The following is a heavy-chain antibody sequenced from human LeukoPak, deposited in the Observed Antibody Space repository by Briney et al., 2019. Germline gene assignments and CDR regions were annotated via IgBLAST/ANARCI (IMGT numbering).Heavy chain of an antibody. J-gene: IGHJ3*02. CDR1: GGTFSSYA. CDR2: IIPIFGTA. D-gene: IGHD4-17*01. CDR3: ARLSVTFDAFDI. Sequence: GASVKVSCKASGGTFSSYAIGWVRQAPGQGLEWMGGIIPIFGTANYAQKFQGRVTITADESTSTAYMELSSLRSEDTAVYYCARLSVTFDAFDIWGQGTMVTVSS. V-gene: IGHV1-69*13.